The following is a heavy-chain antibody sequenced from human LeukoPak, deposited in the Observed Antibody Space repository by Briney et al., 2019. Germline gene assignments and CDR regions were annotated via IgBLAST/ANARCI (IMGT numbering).Heavy chain of an antibody. CDR2: IYHSGST. Sequence: SETLSLTCTVSGGSISSYYWSWIRQPPGKGLEWIGYIYHSGSTYYNPSLKSRVTISVDRSKNQFSLKLSSVTAADTAVYYCAREGSIVATMFDYWGQGTLVTVSS. CDR3: AREGSIVATMFDY. D-gene: IGHD5-12*01. V-gene: IGHV4-59*12. J-gene: IGHJ4*02. CDR1: GGSISSYY.